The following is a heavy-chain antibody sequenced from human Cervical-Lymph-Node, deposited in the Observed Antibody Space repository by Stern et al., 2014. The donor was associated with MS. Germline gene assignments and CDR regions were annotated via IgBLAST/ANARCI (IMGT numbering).Heavy chain of an antibody. CDR2: ISYSGST. Sequence: QVQLQESGPGLVRPSETLSLTCTVSGGSVSRGSYYWNWIRQPPGKGLEWIGYISYSGSTNYNPSLKSRVTISVDTSKNEFSLKLISVTAADTAVYYCARQSSGGYRWGQGTLVTVSS. CDR1: GGSVSRGSYY. D-gene: IGHD5-18*01. CDR3: ARQSSGGYR. V-gene: IGHV4-61*01. J-gene: IGHJ4*02.